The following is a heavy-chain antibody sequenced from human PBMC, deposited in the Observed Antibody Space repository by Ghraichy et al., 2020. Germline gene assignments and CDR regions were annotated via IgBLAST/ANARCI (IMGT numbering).Heavy chain of an antibody. Sequence: SETLSLTCTVSGGSIISYYWSWIRQPPGKGLEWIGYISYRGSTNYNPSLKSRVTISVDTSKNQFSLKLSSVTAADTAVYYCARHNLEGDFWSGSDFDSWGQGTLVTVSS. D-gene: IGHD3-3*01. CDR2: ISYRGST. V-gene: IGHV4-59*08. CDR3: ARHNLEGDFWSGSDFDS. CDR1: GGSIISYY. J-gene: IGHJ4*02.